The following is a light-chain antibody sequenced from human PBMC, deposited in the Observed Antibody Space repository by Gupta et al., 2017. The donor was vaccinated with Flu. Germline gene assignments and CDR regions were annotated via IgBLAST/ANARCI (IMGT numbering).Light chain of an antibody. Sequence: LVIPKSPAHLSVSPGERATLSCRASQSVSSSLFGYQQKPRQAPRRLIYVASTRATGSPARCSGSGSGTEFTPTISSLQSEDVAVDYCQQHNSTPRTFGQGTKVEIK. CDR3: QQHNSTPRT. CDR1: QSVSSS. V-gene: IGKV3-15*01. J-gene: IGKJ1*01. CDR2: VAS.